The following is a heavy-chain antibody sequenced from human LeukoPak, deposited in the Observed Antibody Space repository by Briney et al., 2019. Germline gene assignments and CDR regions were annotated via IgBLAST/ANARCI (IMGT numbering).Heavy chain of an antibody. CDR2: INPNSGVT. D-gene: IGHD3-10*01. CDR1: GYTFTDYY. J-gene: IGHJ3*02. Sequence: ASVKVSCKTSGYTFTDYYMHWVRQAPGQGLEWMGWINPNSGVTNYAQNFQGRVTLTRDTSISTAYMELGRLGSHDTAVYYCARALRSFAFDIWGQGTMVTVSS. CDR3: ARALRSFAFDI. V-gene: IGHV1-2*02.